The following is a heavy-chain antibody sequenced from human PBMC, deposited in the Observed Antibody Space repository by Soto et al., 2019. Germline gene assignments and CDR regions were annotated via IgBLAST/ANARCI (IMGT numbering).Heavy chain of an antibody. Sequence: GASVKVSCKASGYTFTGYYMHWVRQAPGQGLEWMGWISAYNGNTNYAQKLQGRVTMTTDTSTSTAYMELRSLRSDDTAVYYCARARIAAAGPNWFDPWGQGTLVTVSS. V-gene: IGHV1-18*04. CDR2: ISAYNGNT. CDR3: ARARIAAAGPNWFDP. J-gene: IGHJ5*02. D-gene: IGHD6-13*01. CDR1: GYTFTGYY.